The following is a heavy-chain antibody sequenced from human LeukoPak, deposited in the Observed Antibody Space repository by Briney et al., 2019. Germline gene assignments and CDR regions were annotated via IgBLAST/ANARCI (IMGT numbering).Heavy chain of an antibody. D-gene: IGHD1-26*01. CDR1: GGSISSYY. CDR2: IFYSGST. J-gene: IGHJ4*02. V-gene: IGHV4-59*12. Sequence: PSETLSLTCSVSGGSISSYYWSWIRQPPGKGLEWVGYIFYSGSTNCNPSLKSRVTISLDTSKNQFSLKLSSVTAADTAVYYCATEARIVGATGYFDYWGQGTLVTVSS. CDR3: ATEARIVGATGYFDY.